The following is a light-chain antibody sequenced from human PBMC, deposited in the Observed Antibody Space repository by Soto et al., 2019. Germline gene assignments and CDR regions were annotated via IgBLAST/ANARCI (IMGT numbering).Light chain of an antibody. V-gene: IGLV2-14*01. Sequence: QSALTQPGSVSGSPGQAITISSTGTSSDIGGYNYVSWYQQHPGKAPKLMIYDVSYRPSGVSDRFSGSKSGNTASLTISGLQAEYEADYHCSSFATTTIPVFGGGTKLTVL. CDR3: SSFATTTIPV. CDR2: DVS. CDR1: SSDIGGYNY. J-gene: IGLJ2*01.